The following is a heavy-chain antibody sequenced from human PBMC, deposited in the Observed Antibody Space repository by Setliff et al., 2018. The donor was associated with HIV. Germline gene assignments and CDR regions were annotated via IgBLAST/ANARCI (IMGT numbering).Heavy chain of an antibody. CDR3: AALGYSSTWNY. J-gene: IGHJ4*02. CDR2: ISWDGGSS. Sequence: GGSLRLSCAASGFTFDDYAMHWVRQAPGKGLEWVSFISWDGGSSDYADSVKGRFTISRDNSKRSLFLQMDSLRAEDTAFYYCAALGYSSTWNYWGQGTLVTVSS. CDR1: GFTFDDYA. V-gene: IGHV3-43D*03. D-gene: IGHD6-13*01.